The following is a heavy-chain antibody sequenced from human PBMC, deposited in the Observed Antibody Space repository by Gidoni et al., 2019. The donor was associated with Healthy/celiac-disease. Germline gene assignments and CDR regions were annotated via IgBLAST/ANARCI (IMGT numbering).Heavy chain of an antibody. CDR3: ARDDYGDYYYYYGMDV. V-gene: IGHV3-7*01. CDR2: IKQDGSEK. J-gene: IGHJ6*02. D-gene: IGHD4-17*01. CDR1: GFTFSSSW. Sequence: EVQLVESGGGLVQPGGSLRLSCAASGFTFSSSWMSWVRQAPGKGLEWVDNIKQDGSEKYYVDSVKGRFTISRDNAKNSLYLQMNSLRAEDTAVYYCARDDYGDYYYYYGMDVWGQGTTVTVSS.